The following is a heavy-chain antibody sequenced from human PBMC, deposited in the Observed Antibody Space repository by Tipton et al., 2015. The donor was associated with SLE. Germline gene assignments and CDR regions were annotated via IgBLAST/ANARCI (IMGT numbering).Heavy chain of an antibody. CDR3: AREMLGRNDAFDI. J-gene: IGHJ3*02. Sequence: TLSLTCTVSGGSISSYYWSWIRQPPGKGLEWIGYIYYSGSTNYNPSLKSRVTTSVDTSKNQFSLKLSSVTAADTAVYHCAREMLGRNDAFDIWGQGTMVTVSS. D-gene: IGHD1-26*01. V-gene: IGHV4-59*12. CDR2: IYYSGST. CDR1: GGSISSYY.